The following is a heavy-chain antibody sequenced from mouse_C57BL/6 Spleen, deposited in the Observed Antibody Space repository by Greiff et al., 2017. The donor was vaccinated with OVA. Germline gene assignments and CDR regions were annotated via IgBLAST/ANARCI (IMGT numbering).Heavy chain of an antibody. Sequence: QVQLQQPGAELVKPGASVKLSCKASGYTFTSYWMHWVKQRPGQGLEWIGMIHPNSGSTNYNEKFKSKATLTVDKSSSKAYMQLSSLTSEDSAVYYCARKLVYYDYDGYFDVWGTGTTVTVSS. D-gene: IGHD2-4*01. CDR1: GYTFTSYW. CDR3: ARKLVYYDYDGYFDV. V-gene: IGHV1-64*01. J-gene: IGHJ1*03. CDR2: IHPNSGST.